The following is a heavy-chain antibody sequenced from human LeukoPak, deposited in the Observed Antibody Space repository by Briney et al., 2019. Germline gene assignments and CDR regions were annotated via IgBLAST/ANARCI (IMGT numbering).Heavy chain of an antibody. V-gene: IGHV4-34*01. J-gene: IGHJ4*02. D-gene: IGHD1-7*01. CDR2: INHSGST. CDR3: ARGVTGTTEIDY. Sequence: PSETLSLTCAVYGGSFSGYYWSWIRQPPGKGLEWIGEINHSGSTNYNPSLKSRVTISVDTSKNQFSLKLSSVTAADTAVYYCARGVTGTTEIDYWGQGTLVTVSS. CDR1: GGSFSGYY.